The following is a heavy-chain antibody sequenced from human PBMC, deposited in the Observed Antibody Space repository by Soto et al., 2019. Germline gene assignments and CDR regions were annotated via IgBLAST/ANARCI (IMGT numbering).Heavy chain of an antibody. D-gene: IGHD2-8*02. J-gene: IGHJ3*01. CDR3: SREKDRILGGDALDD. CDR2: SLYRGIT. V-gene: IGHV4-59*11. Sequence: SETLSLTCRVTDGSTSGHYWTWIRQSPGRGLEWIGNSLYRGITNYNPSLEGRVSISVDTGIKELSLHPTSVTAADTAVYYCSREKDRILGGDALDDSSHGTRDTDS. CDR1: DGSTSGHY.